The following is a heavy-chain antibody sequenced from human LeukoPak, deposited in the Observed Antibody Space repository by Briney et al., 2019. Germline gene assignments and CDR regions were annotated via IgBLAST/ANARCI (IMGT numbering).Heavy chain of an antibody. D-gene: IGHD6-19*01. J-gene: IGHJ4*02. CDR3: ARHGGLGSGWNFGY. CDR1: GGSISSSSYY. V-gene: IGHV4-39*01. Sequence: SETLSLTCTVSGGSISSSSYYWGWIRQPPGKGLEWIGSIYYSGSTYYNPSLKSRVTISVDTSKNQFSLNLSSVTAADTAVYYCARHGGLGSGWNFGYWGQGTLVTVSS. CDR2: IYYSGST.